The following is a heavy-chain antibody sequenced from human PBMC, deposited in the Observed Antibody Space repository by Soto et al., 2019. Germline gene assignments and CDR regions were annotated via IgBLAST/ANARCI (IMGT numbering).Heavy chain of an antibody. CDR2: ISSSGSTI. Sequence: QVQLVESGGGLVKPGGSLRLSCAASGFTFSDYYMSWIRQAPGKGLEWVSYISSSGSTIYYADSVKGRFTISRDNAKNPLYLQMNSLSTEDTAVYYCARDITHCSSTSCYVPGPDAFDIWGQGTMVTVSS. J-gene: IGHJ3*02. CDR1: GFTFSDYY. CDR3: ARDITHCSSTSCYVPGPDAFDI. V-gene: IGHV3-11*01. D-gene: IGHD2-2*01.